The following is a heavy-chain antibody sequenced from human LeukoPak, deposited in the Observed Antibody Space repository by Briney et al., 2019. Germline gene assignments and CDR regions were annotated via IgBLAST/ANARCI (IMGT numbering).Heavy chain of an antibody. D-gene: IGHD3-10*01. V-gene: IGHV4-4*07. Sequence: PSETLSLTCTVSGGSISSYYWSWIRQPAGKGLEWIGRIYSSGSTNYNPSLKSRVTISVDTSKNQFSLKLSSVTAADTAVYYCARRGAYYYGSGRPWWFDPWGQGTLVTVSS. CDR1: GGSISSYY. J-gene: IGHJ5*02. CDR2: IYSSGST. CDR3: ARRGAYYYGSGRPWWFDP.